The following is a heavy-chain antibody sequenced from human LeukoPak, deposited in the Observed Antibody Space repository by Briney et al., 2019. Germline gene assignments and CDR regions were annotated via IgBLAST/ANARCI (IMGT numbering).Heavy chain of an antibody. V-gene: IGHV3-23*01. CDR2: ISSSGVIM. CDR1: GFIFSSSA. CDR3: ARDVSLDF. Sequence: GGSLRLSCAASGFIFSSSAMSWVRQTPDKGLEWVSIISSSGVIMYSADSAKGRFTISRDNAKNTLYLQMNSLRAEDTAVYYCARDVSLDFWGQGTLVTVSS. J-gene: IGHJ4*02.